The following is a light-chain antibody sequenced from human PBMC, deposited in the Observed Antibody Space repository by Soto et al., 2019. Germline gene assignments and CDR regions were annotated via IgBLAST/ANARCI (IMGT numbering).Light chain of an antibody. CDR2: GAS. CDR3: HQYGSSPPYT. V-gene: IGKV3-20*01. CDR1: QSFSSGY. Sequence: DIVLTQSPGTLSLSPGERATLSCRASQSFSSGYLAWYQQKPGQAPRLLIYGASTRATDIPDRFSGSESGTEFTLTISRLEPEDFAVYYSHQYGSSPPYTFGQGTKLEI. J-gene: IGKJ2*01.